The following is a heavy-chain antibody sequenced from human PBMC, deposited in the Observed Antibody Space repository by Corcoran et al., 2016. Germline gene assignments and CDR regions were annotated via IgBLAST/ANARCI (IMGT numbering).Heavy chain of an antibody. Sequence: QVQLQQWGAGLLTPSKTMSLTCALYGGSFLGYYWSWIRQPPGKGLEWIGEINHSGSTNYNPSLQSRVTISVDTSKNQFSLKLSSVTAADTAVYYCARPPGEYEGAFDIWGQGTMVTVSS. CDR1: GGSFLGYY. CDR2: INHSGST. D-gene: IGHD3-10*01. J-gene: IGHJ3*02. V-gene: IGHV4-34*01. CDR3: ARPPGEYEGAFDI.